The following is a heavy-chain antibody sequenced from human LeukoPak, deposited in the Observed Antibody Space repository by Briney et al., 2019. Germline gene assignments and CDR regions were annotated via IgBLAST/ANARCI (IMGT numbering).Heavy chain of an antibody. J-gene: IGHJ4*02. V-gene: IGHV3-15*01. CDR3: TTGPYDYGSGTYYH. CDR1: GFTFSNAW. Sequence: GGSLRLSCAASGFTFSNAWMSWVRQAPGEGLEWVGRIKSKTDGGTTDYAAPVKGRFTISRDDSKNTLYVQMNSLKTEDTAVYYCTTGPYDYGSGTYYHWGQGTLVTVSS. D-gene: IGHD3-10*01. CDR2: IKSKTDGGTT.